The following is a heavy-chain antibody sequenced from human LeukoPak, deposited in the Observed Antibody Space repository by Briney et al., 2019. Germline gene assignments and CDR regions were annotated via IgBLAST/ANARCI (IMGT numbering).Heavy chain of an antibody. CDR1: GGSISSGGSR. CDR3: ARDWGTYFDY. D-gene: IGHD7-27*01. J-gene: IGHJ4*02. V-gene: IGHV4-31*03. CDR2: IYYSGST. Sequence: PSETLSLTRTVSGGSISSGGSRWSWIRQHPGKGLEWIGYIYYSGSTYYNPSLESRLTMSVDTSKNQFSLHLTSVTAADTAVYYCARDWGTYFDYWGQGTLVTVSS.